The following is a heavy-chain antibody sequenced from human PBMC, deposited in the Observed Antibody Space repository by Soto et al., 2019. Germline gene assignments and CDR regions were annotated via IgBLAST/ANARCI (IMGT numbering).Heavy chain of an antibody. Sequence: QVQLVQSGAEVKKPGSSVKVSCKASGGTFSSYAISWVRPAPGQGLEWMGGFIPIFGTANYAQKFQGRVTITAYESTSTAYMELSSLRAEDTAVYCCARGRSWVVAGLSPDYFDSVGQGLLVTVSS. CDR1: GGTFSSYA. CDR3: ARGRSWVVAGLSPDYFDS. D-gene: IGHD6-19*01. CDR2: FIPIFGTA. J-gene: IGHJ4*02. V-gene: IGHV1-69*01.